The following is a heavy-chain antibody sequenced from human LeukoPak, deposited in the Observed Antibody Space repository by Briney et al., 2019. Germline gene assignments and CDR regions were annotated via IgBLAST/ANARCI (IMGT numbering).Heavy chain of an antibody. CDR3: ASNPGSGWIDY. D-gene: IGHD6-19*01. V-gene: IGHV4-61*08. J-gene: IGHJ4*02. CDR2: IYYSGST. Sequence: SETLSLTCTVSGGSISSGGYYWSWIRQHPGKGLEWIGYIYYSGSTNYNPSLKSRVSISIDTSKNQFSLQLTSVTTADTALYYCASNPGSGWIDYWGQGTLVSVSS. CDR1: GGSISSGGYY.